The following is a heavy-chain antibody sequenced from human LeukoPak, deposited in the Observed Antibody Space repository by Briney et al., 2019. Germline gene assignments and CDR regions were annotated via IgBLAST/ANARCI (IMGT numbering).Heavy chain of an antibody. Sequence: SETLSLTCTVSGGSISSGSYYWSWIRQPAGKGLEWIGRIYTSGSTNYNPSLKSRVTISVDTSKNQFSLKLSSVTAADTAVYYCARISSQNGSSGWGIFDYWGQGTLVTVSS. J-gene: IGHJ4*02. CDR2: IYTSGST. V-gene: IGHV4-61*02. CDR1: GGSISSGSYY. D-gene: IGHD6-19*01. CDR3: ARISSQNGSSGWGIFDY.